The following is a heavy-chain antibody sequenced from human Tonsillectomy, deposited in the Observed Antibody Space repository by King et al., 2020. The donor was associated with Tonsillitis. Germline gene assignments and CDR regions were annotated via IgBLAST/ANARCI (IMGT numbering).Heavy chain of an antibody. CDR2: IDRSSRTI. D-gene: IGHD3-10*01. V-gene: IGHV3-48*01. J-gene: IGHJ4*02. Sequence: VQLVESGGGLVQPGGSRRLSWAVSGVTFSFESRGWVGKAPGKGLGWFSYIDRSSRTIYYADSLKGRFTISRDNAKDSLYLQMDSLRVEDTAVYYCARAPFIRGVITHFDYWGQGTLVTVSS. CDR3: ARAPFIRGVITHFDY. CDR1: GVTFSFES.